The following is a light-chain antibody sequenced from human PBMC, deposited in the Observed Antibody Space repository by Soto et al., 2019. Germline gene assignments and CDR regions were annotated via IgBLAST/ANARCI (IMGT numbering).Light chain of an antibody. J-gene: IGKJ1*01. Sequence: DIQMTQSPSLLSASTGDRVTITCRTSQSISSYLAWYQQKPGKAPKLLIYAASTLQSGVPSRFSGSGSGTDFTLTISSLQSEDFATYYCQQNYSSPWTFGQGTKVEIK. CDR1: QSISSY. V-gene: IGKV1-39*01. CDR2: AAS. CDR3: QQNYSSPWT.